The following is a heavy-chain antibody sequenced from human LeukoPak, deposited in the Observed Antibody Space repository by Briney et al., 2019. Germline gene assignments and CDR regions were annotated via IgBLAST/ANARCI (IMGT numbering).Heavy chain of an antibody. V-gene: IGHV3-23*01. Sequence: GGSLRLSCAASGFTFSSYAMSWVRQAPGKGLEWVSAISGSGGSTYYADSVKSRFTISRDNSKNTLYLQMNSLRAEDTAVYYCARDYLDWYFDLWGRGTLVTVSS. CDR1: GFTFSSYA. J-gene: IGHJ2*01. CDR2: ISGSGGST. CDR3: ARDYLDWYFDL.